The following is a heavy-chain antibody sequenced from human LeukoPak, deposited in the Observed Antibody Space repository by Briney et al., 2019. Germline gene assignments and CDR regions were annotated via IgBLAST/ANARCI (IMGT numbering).Heavy chain of an antibody. Sequence: SETLSLTCAVYGGSFSGYYWSWIRQPPGKGLEWIWEINHSGSTNYNPSLKSRVTISVDTSKNQFSLKLSSVTAADTAVYYCARKMWQQLVSPRYYYYYYMDVWGKGTTVTVSS. J-gene: IGHJ6*03. CDR1: GGSFSGYY. D-gene: IGHD6-13*01. CDR2: INHSGST. V-gene: IGHV4-34*01. CDR3: ARKMWQQLVSPRYYYYYYMDV.